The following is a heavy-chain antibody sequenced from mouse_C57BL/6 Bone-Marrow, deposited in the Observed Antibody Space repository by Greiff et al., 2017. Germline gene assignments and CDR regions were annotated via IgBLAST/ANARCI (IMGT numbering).Heavy chain of an antibody. V-gene: IGHV1-82*01. J-gene: IGHJ1*03. CDR1: GYAFSSSW. D-gene: IGHD1-1*01. CDR2: IYPGDGDT. Sequence: QVQLQQSGPELVKPGASVKISCKASGYAFSSSWMNWVKQRPGKGLEWIGRIYPGDGDTNYNGKFKGKATLTADKSSSTAYMQLSSLTSEDSAVYFCARRLIYYYDSSSRYFDVWGTGTTVTVSS. CDR3: ARRLIYYYDSSSRYFDV.